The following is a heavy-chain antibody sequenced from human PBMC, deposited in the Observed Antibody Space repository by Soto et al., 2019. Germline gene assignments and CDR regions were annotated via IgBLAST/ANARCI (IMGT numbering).Heavy chain of an antibody. D-gene: IGHD3-22*01. V-gene: IGHV3-7*01. J-gene: IGHJ6*02. CDR3: ARGGIGYYYVISDYYYGMDV. CDR1: GFTFSSYW. Sequence: GGSLRLSCAASGFTFSSYWMSWVRQAPGKGLEWVANIKQDGSEKYYVDSVKGRFTISRDNAKNSLYLQMNSLRAEDTAVYYCARGGIGYYYVISDYYYGMDVWGQGTTVTVSS. CDR2: IKQDGSEK.